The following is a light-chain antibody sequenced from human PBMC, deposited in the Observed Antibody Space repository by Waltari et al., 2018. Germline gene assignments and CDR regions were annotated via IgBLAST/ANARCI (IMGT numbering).Light chain of an antibody. V-gene: IGKV3-20*01. Sequence: EIVLTQSPGTLSLSPGERATLSCRASQNIRSNCLAWYQQKPGQAPRPLIYDASTRATVSPDRFRGSWSGTDFTLTISRLEPEDFAVYYCQQYGSSPFIFGPGTKVDIK. J-gene: IGKJ3*01. CDR3: QQYGSSPFI. CDR2: DAS. CDR1: QNIRSNC.